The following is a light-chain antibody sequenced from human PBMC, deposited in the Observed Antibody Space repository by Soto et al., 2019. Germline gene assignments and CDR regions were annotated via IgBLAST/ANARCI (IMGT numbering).Light chain of an antibody. V-gene: IGKV1-5*01. Sequence: DVQTTQSPSTVSASLGDRVTITCRASQNVDDSLAWYQQRPGKAPKLLIYDASIFQSGVPSRFSGSGFGTEFTLTINGLQPDDFAVYFCQHFHTKPITFGQGTRLDIK. J-gene: IGKJ5*01. CDR3: QHFHTKPIT. CDR1: QNVDDS. CDR2: DAS.